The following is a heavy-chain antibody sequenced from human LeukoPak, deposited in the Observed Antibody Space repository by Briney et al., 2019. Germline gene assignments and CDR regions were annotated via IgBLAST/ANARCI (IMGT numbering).Heavy chain of an antibody. CDR3: AKGNRRHYTSGPNPDSLH. D-gene: IGHD6-19*01. J-gene: IGHJ4*02. V-gene: IGHV3-7*03. CDR1: GFTLSSYW. CDR2: IKPDGSEK. Sequence: GGSLRLSCAASGFTLSSYWMSWVRQVPGKGLEWVANIKPDGSEKHHVDSVEGRFTISRDNAKNSLYLQMNSLRVEDTAFYYCAKGNRRHYTSGPNPDSLHWGQGALVTVSS.